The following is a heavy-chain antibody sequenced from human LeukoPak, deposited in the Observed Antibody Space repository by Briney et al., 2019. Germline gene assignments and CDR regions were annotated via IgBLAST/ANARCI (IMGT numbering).Heavy chain of an antibody. Sequence: GGSLRLSCVGSGFSVSSDYMSWVRQAPGRGLEWVSIIYSDGSTYYANSVKGRFSIYRDSSKNTLYLQMNSLRGGDTAIYYCARDSGFSDYAYWGQGTQVTVSS. CDR2: IYSDGST. J-gene: IGHJ4*02. D-gene: IGHD4-17*01. CDR3: ARDSGFSDYAY. CDR1: GFSVSSDY. V-gene: IGHV3-66*01.